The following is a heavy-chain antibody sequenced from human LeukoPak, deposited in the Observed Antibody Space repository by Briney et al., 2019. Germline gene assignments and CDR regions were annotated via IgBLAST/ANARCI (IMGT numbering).Heavy chain of an antibody. CDR3: ARGNYEYVWGSYPLIW. D-gene: IGHD3-16*01. V-gene: IGHV4-38-2*02. J-gene: IGHJ3*01. CDR2: IYHSGRI. CDR1: GYSMSRGYY. Sequence: SETLSLICTVSGYSMSRGYYWGRIRQPPGQGLDWIGSIYHSGRIQHNPSFKSRLIITLDSSQIQFSVKLSSVTAADTAVYYCARGNYEYVWGSYPLIWWGQGTKVTVSS.